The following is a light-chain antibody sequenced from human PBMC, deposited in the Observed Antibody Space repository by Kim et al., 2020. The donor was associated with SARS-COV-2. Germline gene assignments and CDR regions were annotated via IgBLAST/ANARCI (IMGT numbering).Light chain of an antibody. V-gene: IGLV2-14*04. CDR1: SSDVGGYDY. CDR3: SSYTSSSLYV. Sequence: GQSITISCTGTSSDVGGYDYVSWYQQRPGEAPKVMIYDVSNRPSGVSDRFSGSKSGNTASLTISGLQAEDEADYYCSSYTSSSLYVFGTGTKVTVL. J-gene: IGLJ1*01. CDR2: DVS.